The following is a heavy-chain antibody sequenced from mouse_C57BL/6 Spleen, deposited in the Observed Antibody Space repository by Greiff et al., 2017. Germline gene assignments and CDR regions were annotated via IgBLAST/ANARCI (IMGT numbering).Heavy chain of an antibody. V-gene: IGHV1-81*01. CDR1: GYTFTSYG. Sequence: QVHVKQSGAELARPGASVKLSCKASGYTFTSYGISWVKQRTGQGLEWIGEIYPRGGNTYYNEKFKGKATLTADKSSSTAYMELRSLTSEVSAGYFCARWYYGSRAWFAYWGQGTLVTVSA. J-gene: IGHJ3*01. D-gene: IGHD1-1*01. CDR3: ARWYYGSRAWFAY. CDR2: IYPRGGNT.